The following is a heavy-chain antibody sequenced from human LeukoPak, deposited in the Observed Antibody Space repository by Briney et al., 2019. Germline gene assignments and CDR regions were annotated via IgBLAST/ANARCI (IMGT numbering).Heavy chain of an antibody. D-gene: IGHD3-9*01. CDR3: AKDLLTGENWFDP. CDR2: ISSSGSTI. J-gene: IGHJ5*02. CDR1: GFTFSDYY. Sequence: GGSPRLSCAASGFTFSDYYMSWIRQAPGKGLEWVSYISSSGSTIYYADSVKGRFTISRDNAKNSLYLQMNSLRAEDTAVYYCAKDLLTGENWFDPWGQGTLVTVSS. V-gene: IGHV3-11*01.